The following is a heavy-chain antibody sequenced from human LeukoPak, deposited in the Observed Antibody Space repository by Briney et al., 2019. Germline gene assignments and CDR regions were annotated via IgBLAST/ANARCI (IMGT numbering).Heavy chain of an antibody. V-gene: IGHV4-59*01. CDR1: GGAISSYY. J-gene: IGHJ4*02. D-gene: IGHD2-8*01. CDR2: VYYSGNT. CDR3: ARVGNGHFDY. Sequence: SETLSLTCIVSGGAISSYYRSWIRQPPGKRLEWIGYVYYSGNTNYNPSLKSRVTISIDTSKNQFSLKLSSVTAADTAVYYCARVGNGHFDYWGQGTLVTVSS.